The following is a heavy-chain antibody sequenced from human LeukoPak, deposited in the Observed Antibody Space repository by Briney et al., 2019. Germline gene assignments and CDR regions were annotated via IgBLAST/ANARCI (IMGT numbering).Heavy chain of an antibody. CDR3: VRDLGVDTSMIFFDY. V-gene: IGHV1-18*01. D-gene: IGHD5-18*01. Sequence: ASVKVSCKASGYTFTDFGVSWLRQAPGQGLEWIGWISAYNGNTNYVQKFRGRVTMTTDITTSTAYMELRSLRSDDTAVFYCVRDLGVDTSMIFFDYWGQGTRVTVSS. CDR1: GYTFTDFG. CDR2: ISAYNGNT. J-gene: IGHJ4*02.